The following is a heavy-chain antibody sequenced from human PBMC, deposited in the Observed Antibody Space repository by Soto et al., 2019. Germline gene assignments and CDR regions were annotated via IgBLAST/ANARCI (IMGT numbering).Heavy chain of an antibody. J-gene: IGHJ4*02. CDR2: MKHMGTP. Sequence: QVRVQQWGPGLLKPSETLSLTCGLNGGSFSGYYWSWIRQPPGKGLEWIGEMKHMGTPNYKPSLRRRVTTSVDPPSNQFALPLNSVPSADTAICYCARRCLYSSGYTFDDWGQGHLGIVSS. CDR3: ARRCLYSSGYTFDD. CDR1: GGSFSGYY. V-gene: IGHV4-34*01. D-gene: IGHD5-18*01.